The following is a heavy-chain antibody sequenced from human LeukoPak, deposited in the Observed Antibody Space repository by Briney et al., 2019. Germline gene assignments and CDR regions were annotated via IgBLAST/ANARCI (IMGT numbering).Heavy chain of an antibody. V-gene: IGHV1-18*01. J-gene: IGHJ4*02. CDR2: ISAYNGNT. Sequence: GASVKVSCKASGYTFTSYGISWVRQAPGQGLEWMGWISAYNGNTNYAQKLQGRVTMTTDTSTSTAYMELRSLRSDDTAVYYCARDDHDYVWGSYRYTPYFDYWGQGTLVTASS. D-gene: IGHD3-16*02. CDR1: GYTFTSYG. CDR3: ARDDHDYVWGSYRYTPYFDY.